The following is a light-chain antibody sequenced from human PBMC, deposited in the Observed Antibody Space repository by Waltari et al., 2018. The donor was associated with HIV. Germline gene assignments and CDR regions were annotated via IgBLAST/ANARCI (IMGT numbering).Light chain of an antibody. V-gene: IGKV3-20*01. CDR1: QSLTSSY. CDR2: AAS. J-gene: IGKJ4*01. CDR3: QQYVNSPVT. Sequence: EIVLTQSPGTLSLSPGERATLSCRASQSLTSSYLAWYQQKPGQAPRLLIFAASSRATGIPDMFSGSGSGIDFTLTIARLEAEDCAVYYCQQYVNSPVTFGGGTKVEIK.